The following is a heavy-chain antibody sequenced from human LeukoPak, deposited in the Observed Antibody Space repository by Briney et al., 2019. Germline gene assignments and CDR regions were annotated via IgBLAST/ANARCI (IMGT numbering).Heavy chain of an antibody. D-gene: IGHD5-18*01. V-gene: IGHV3-48*03. CDR3: ASSYAGGYSYGWYYFDY. Sequence: TGGSLRLSCAASGFTFSSYEMNWVRQAPGKGLEWVSYISSSGSTIYYADSVKGRFTISRDNAKNSLYLQMNSLRAEDTAGYYCASSYAGGYSYGWYYFDYWGQGTLVTVSS. CDR1: GFTFSSYE. CDR2: ISSSGSTI. J-gene: IGHJ4*02.